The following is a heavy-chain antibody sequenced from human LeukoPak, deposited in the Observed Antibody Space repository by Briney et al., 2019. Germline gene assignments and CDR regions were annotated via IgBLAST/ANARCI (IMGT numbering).Heavy chain of an antibody. CDR2: MNPHSGNT. CDR1: GYTFTSYA. CDR3: ARSPFYYGSGSDYYFDY. J-gene: IGHJ4*02. D-gene: IGHD3-10*01. Sequence: GASVKVSCKASGYTFTSYAINWVRQAPGQGLEWMAWMNPHSGNTGYAQKFQGRLTMTRDTSISTAYMELTSLSSEDTAMYYCARSPFYYGSGSDYYFDYWGQGTLVTVSS. V-gene: IGHV1-8*02.